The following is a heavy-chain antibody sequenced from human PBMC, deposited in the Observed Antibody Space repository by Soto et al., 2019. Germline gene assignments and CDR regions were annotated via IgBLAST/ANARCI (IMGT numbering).Heavy chain of an antibody. CDR2: IYWDDDK. Sequence: QITLKESGPPLVKPTQSLTLTCTFSGFSLTGSGVGVGWIRQHHAKALEWLALIYWDDDKRYSRSLKSRLTIAKDTSNNQVALTVTNMDPVDTATYYCARFFLSDTSLYYFDYWGQGTLVTDS. CDR1: GFSLTGSGVG. CDR3: ARFFLSDTSLYYFDY. J-gene: IGHJ4*02. D-gene: IGHD3-3*01. V-gene: IGHV2-5*02.